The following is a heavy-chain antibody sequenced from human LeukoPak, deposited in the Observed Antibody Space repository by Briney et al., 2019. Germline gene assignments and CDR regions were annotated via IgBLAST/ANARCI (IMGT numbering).Heavy chain of an antibody. CDR2: ISGSGGST. D-gene: IGHD3-3*01. Sequence: PGESLRLSCAASGFTFSSYAMSWVRQAPGKGLEWVSAISGSGGSTYYADSVKGRFTISRDNSKNTLYLQMNSLRAEDTAVYYCARDLHDYDFWSGYLELYGMDVWGQGTTVTVSS. CDR1: GFTFSSYA. J-gene: IGHJ6*02. CDR3: ARDLHDYDFWSGYLELYGMDV. V-gene: IGHV3-23*01.